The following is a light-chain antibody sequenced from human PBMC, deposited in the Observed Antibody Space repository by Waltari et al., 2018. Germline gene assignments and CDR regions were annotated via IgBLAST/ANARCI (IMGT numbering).Light chain of an antibody. CDR2: EVT. Sequence: QSALTQPRSVSGSPGQSVTLPCPGTSSDVAGYDYVSWYQQQSAREPKLIVFEVTERPAGVPDRFCGSKSGNTASLTISGLQSEDEADYYCCSYAGSYTEVFGTGTTVTVL. CDR1: SSDVAGYDY. V-gene: IGLV2-11*01. CDR3: CSYAGSYTEV. J-gene: IGLJ1*01.